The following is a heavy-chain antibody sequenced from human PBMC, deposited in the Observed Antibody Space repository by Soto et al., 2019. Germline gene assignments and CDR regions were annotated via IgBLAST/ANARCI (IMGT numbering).Heavy chain of an antibody. D-gene: IGHD1-26*01. CDR1: GCSISSYC. V-gene: IGHV4-59*01. Sequence: SATRSLTCPFSGCSISSYCWSWIRPPPGKGLEWIGYIYYSGSTNYNPSLKSRVTISVDTSKNQFSLKLSSVTAADTAVYYCAYGGSCDDWGQGTQGTVAS. CDR3: AYGGSCDD. J-gene: IGHJ4*02. CDR2: IYYSGST.